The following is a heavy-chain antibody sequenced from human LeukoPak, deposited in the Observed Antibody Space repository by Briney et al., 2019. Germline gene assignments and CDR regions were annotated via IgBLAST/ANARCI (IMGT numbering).Heavy chain of an antibody. CDR3: ARGSWGSGYNWFDP. V-gene: IGHV1-8*01. CDR1: VYTFTNYD. Sequence: GVSVTVSYKASVYTFTNYDINWVRQATGQGLEGMGWMNPNSGNTGYAQKFQGRVTMTRNTSISTAYMELSSLRSEDTAVYYCARGSWGSGYNWFDPWGQGTLVTVSS. J-gene: IGHJ5*02. D-gene: IGHD3-3*01. CDR2: MNPNSGNT.